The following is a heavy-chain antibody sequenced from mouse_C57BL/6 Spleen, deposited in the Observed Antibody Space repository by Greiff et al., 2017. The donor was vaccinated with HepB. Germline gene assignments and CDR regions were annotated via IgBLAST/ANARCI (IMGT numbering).Heavy chain of an antibody. V-gene: IGHV1-7*01. CDR1: GYTFTSYW. Sequence: VQLQQSGAELAKPGASVKLSCKASGYTFTSYWMHWVKQRPGQGLEWIGYINPSSGYTKYNQKFKDKATLTAEKSSSTAYMQLRSLTYEDSAVYYCARSGYYGSGYFDVWGTGTTVTVSS. CDR2: INPSSGYT. D-gene: IGHD1-1*01. CDR3: ARSGYYGSGYFDV. J-gene: IGHJ1*03.